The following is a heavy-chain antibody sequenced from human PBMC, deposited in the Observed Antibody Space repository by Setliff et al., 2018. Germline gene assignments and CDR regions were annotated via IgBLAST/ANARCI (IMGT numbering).Heavy chain of an antibody. CDR3: ARAPRLEWILPTFDY. V-gene: IGHV1-18*01. D-gene: IGHD3-3*01. CDR2: ISAYTGNA. Sequence: WASVKVSCKASDYPFLSYGISWVRQAPGQGPEWIGWISAYTGNADYAQNFQGRVTMTTDTSTNTAYMELRSLRSDDTAVYYCARAPRLEWILPTFDYWGQGTPVTVSS. CDR1: DYPFLSYG. J-gene: IGHJ4*02.